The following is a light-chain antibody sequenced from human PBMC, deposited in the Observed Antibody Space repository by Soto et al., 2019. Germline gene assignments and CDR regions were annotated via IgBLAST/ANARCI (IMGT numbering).Light chain of an antibody. CDR1: QDISDC. CDR3: QLYDSVPLT. J-gene: IGKJ5*01. CDR2: DAS. Sequence: DLQMTQSPSSQSASVGDRVTITCQASQDISDCLNWYQQKPGKAPSLLISDASNMETGVPSRFSGSGSGTDFTFTISSLQPEDLATFYCQLYDSVPLTFGLGTRLEIK. V-gene: IGKV1-33*01.